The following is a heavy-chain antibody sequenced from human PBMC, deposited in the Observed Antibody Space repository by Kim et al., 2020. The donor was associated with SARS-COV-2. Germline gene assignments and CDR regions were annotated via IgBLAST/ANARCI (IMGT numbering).Heavy chain of an antibody. J-gene: IGHJ4*02. Sequence: ASVKVSCKASGYTFTSYAMHWVRQAPGQRLELMGWINAGNGNTKYSQKFQGRVTITRDTSASTAYMELSRLRSEDTAVYYCARVGYCSGWDNFDYWGQGTLVTVSS. CDR2: INAGNGNT. CDR3: ARVGYCSGWDNFDY. V-gene: IGHV1-3*01. CDR1: GYTFTSYA. D-gene: IGHD6-19*01.